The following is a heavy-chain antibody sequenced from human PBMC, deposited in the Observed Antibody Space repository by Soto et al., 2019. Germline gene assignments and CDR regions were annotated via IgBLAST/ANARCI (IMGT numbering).Heavy chain of an antibody. V-gene: IGHV3-30-3*01. CDR3: ARVLTPYYYGSGSGSPYYYYYGMDV. Sequence: GGSLRLSCAASGFTFSSYAMHWVRQAPGKGLGRVPVISYDGSNKYYADSVKGRFTISRDNSKNTLYLQMNSLRAEDTAVYYCARVLTPYYYGSGSGSPYYYYYGMDVWGQGTTVTVSS. CDR2: ISYDGSNK. D-gene: IGHD3-10*01. CDR1: GFTFSSYA. J-gene: IGHJ6*02.